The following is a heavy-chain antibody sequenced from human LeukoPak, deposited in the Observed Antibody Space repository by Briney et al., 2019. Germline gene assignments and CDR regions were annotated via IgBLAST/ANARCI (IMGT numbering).Heavy chain of an antibody. CDR1: GGSISRGGYY. V-gene: IGHV4-31*03. CDR2: IYYSGST. J-gene: IGHJ5*02. CDR3: ARAYLDRYCSGGSCYSGFDP. D-gene: IGHD2-15*01. Sequence: PSQTLSLTCTVSGGSISRGGYYWSWIRQHPGKGLEWVGYIYYSGSTYYNPSLKSRVTISVDTSKNQFSLKLSSVTVADTAVYYCARAYLDRYCSGGSCYSGFDPRGQGTLVTVSS.